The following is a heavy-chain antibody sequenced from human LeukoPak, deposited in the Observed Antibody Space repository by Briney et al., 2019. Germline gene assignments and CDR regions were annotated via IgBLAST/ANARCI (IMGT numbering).Heavy chain of an antibody. V-gene: IGHV4-59*01. CDR2: IYYSGNT. D-gene: IGHD3-10*01. J-gene: IGHJ4*02. CDR3: ATDNSYGSGSYYT. CDR1: GGSISSYH. Sequence: PSETLSLTCTVSGGSISSYHWSWLRQPPGKGLEWIGYIYYSGNTNYNPSLKSRVTISVDTSKNQFSLKLSSVTAADTAVYYCATDNSYGSGSYYTWGQGTLVTVSS.